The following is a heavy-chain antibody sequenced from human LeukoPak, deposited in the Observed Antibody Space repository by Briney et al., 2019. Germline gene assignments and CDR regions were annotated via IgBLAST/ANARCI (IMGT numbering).Heavy chain of an antibody. CDR3: TRDPPYYYGSGSYFDY. CDR2: IRSKAYGGTT. CDR1: GFTFGDYA. Sequence: QPGRSLRLSCTASGFTFGDYAMSWVRQAPGKGREWVGFIRSKAYGGTTEYAASVKGRFTISRDDSKSIAYLQMNSLKTEDTAVYYCTRDPPYYYGSGSYFDYWGQGTLVTVSS. D-gene: IGHD3-10*01. V-gene: IGHV3-49*04. J-gene: IGHJ4*02.